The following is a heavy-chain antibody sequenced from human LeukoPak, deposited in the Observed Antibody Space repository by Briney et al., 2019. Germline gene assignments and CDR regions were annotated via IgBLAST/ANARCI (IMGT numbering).Heavy chain of an antibody. J-gene: IGHJ4*02. D-gene: IGHD3-10*01. CDR1: GGSISSSNYY. Sequence: PSETLSLTCSVSGGSISSSNYYWSWIRQPAGKGLEWIGHIYTSESTNYNPSLKSRVTISVDTSRNQFSLKLSSVTAADTAVYYCARTRYYYNSRSYGAPYYFDYWGQGTLVTVSS. CDR2: IYTSEST. CDR3: ARTRYYYNSRSYGAPYYFDY. V-gene: IGHV4-61*09.